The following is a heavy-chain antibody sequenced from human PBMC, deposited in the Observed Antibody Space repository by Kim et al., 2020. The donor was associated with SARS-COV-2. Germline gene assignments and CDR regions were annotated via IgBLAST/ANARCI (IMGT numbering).Heavy chain of an antibody. V-gene: IGHV3-7*01. D-gene: IGHD1-20*01. Sequence: GGSLRLSCAASGFTFSSYWMSWVRQAPGKGLEWVANIKQDGSEKYYVDSVKGRFTISRDNAKNSLYLQMNSLRAEDTAVYYCAREVDNWNEYYYYYGMDVWGQGTTVTVSS. CDR3: AREVDNWNEYYYYYGMDV. CDR2: IKQDGSEK. J-gene: IGHJ6*02. CDR1: GFTFSSYW.